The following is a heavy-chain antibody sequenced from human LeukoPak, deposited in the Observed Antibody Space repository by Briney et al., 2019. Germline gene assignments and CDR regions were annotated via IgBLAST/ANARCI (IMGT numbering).Heavy chain of an antibody. CDR1: GLTFSNYA. V-gene: IGHV3-30*04. Sequence: GGSLRLSCAASGLTFSNYAMHWVRQAPGKGLKWVAVISYDGSNKYYADSVKGRFTISRDNAKNSLYLQMNSLRAEDTALYYCAKVAAAGTKPWYYFDYWGQGTLVTVSS. D-gene: IGHD6-13*01. CDR2: ISYDGSNK. CDR3: AKVAAAGTKPWYYFDY. J-gene: IGHJ4*02.